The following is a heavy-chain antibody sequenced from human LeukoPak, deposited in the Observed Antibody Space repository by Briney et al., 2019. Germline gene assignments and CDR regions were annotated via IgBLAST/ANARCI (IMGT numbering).Heavy chain of an antibody. V-gene: IGHV3-11*04. D-gene: IGHD2-2*02. CDR1: GFTFSDYY. J-gene: IGHJ4*02. CDR2: ISSSGSTI. CDR3: ARDTLAISAYFDY. Sequence: PGGSLRLSCAASGFTFSDYYMSWIRQAPGKGLEWVSYISSSGSTIYYADSVKGRFTISRDNAKNSLYLQMNSLRAEDTAVYYCARDTLAISAYFDYWGQGTLVTVSS.